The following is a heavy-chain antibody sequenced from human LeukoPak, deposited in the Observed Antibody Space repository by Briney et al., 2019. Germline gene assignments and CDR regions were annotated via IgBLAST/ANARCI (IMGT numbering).Heavy chain of an antibody. D-gene: IGHD2-15*01. CDR3: ARQVQLVEFDS. CDR2: ISDIGRT. V-gene: IGHV4-59*08. CDR1: GGSISNDY. Sequence: KASETLSLTCTVSGGSISNDYWGWIRQPPGKGLEWIGYISDIGRTNYNASLKSRITISRDTSRNLFSLKVNSVTAADTAVYYCARQVQLVEFDSWGQGTLVTVSS. J-gene: IGHJ4*02.